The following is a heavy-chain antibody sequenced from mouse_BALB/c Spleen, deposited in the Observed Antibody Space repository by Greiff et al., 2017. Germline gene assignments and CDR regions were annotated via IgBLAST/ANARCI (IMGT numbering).Heavy chain of an antibody. V-gene: IGHV5-4*02. Sequence: EVKVVESGGGLVKPGGSLKLSCAASGFTFSDYYMYWVRQTPEKRLEWVATISDGGSYTYYPDSVKGRFTISRDNAKNNLYLQMSSLKSEDTAMYYCARDVHGSSWAWFAYWGQGTLVTVSA. J-gene: IGHJ3*01. CDR2: ISDGGSYT. CDR3: ARDVHGSSWAWFAY. CDR1: GFTFSDYY. D-gene: IGHD1-1*01.